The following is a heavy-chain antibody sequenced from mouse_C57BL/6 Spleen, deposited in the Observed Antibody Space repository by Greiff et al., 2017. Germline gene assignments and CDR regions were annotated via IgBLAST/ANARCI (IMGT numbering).Heavy chain of an antibody. V-gene: IGHV2-2*01. J-gene: IGHJ4*01. CDR2: IWSGGST. Sequence: VQLQQSGPGLVQPSQSLSITCTVSGFSLTSYGVHWVRQSPGKGLEWLGVIWSGGSTDYNAAFISRLSISKDNSKSQVFFKMNSLQADDTAIYYCARNPITTVVAPGYAMDYWGQGTSLTVSS. CDR3: ARNPITTVVAPGYAMDY. CDR1: GFSLTSYG. D-gene: IGHD1-1*01.